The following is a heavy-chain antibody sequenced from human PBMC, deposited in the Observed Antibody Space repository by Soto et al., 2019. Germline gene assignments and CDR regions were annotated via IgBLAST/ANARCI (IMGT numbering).Heavy chain of an antibody. CDR1: GYSFTSYW. V-gene: IGHV5-51*01. Sequence: EVQLVQSGAEVKKPGESLKISCKGSGYSFTSYWIGWVRQMPGKGLEWMGIIYPGASDTIYSPSFQAQVPISADKSISTAYLQWSSMKASDTAMYYCARSDTAMEIFDYWGQGTLVTVSS. CDR3: ARSDTAMEIFDY. D-gene: IGHD5-18*01. CDR2: IYPGASDT. J-gene: IGHJ4*02.